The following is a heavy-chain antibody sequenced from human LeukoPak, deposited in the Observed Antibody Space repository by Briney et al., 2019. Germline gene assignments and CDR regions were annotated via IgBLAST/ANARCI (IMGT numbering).Heavy chain of an antibody. CDR2: INSDGSST. Sequence: GGSLRLSCAASVFTFSSYWMHWVRQAPGKGLVWVSRINSDGSSTSYADSVKGRFTISRDNAKNTLYLQMNSLRAEDTAVYYCARGYYYDSSGYSRYWGQGTLVTVSS. J-gene: IGHJ4*02. CDR1: VFTFSSYW. D-gene: IGHD3-22*01. CDR3: ARGYYYDSSGYSRY. V-gene: IGHV3-74*01.